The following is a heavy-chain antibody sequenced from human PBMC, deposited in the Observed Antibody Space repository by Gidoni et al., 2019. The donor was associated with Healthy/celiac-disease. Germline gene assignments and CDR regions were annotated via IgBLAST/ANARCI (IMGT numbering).Heavy chain of an antibody. Sequence: EVQLVASGGGLVQPGRSLRLSCAASGFPFDDYAMHWVRQAPGKGLEWVAGISWNSGSIGYADSVKGRFTISRDNAKNSLYLQMNSLRAEDTALYYCAKDNGRGYGEFYGMDVWGQGTTVTVSS. D-gene: IGHD4-17*01. CDR3: AKDNGRGYGEFYGMDV. V-gene: IGHV3-9*01. CDR2: ISWNSGSI. CDR1: GFPFDDYA. J-gene: IGHJ6*02.